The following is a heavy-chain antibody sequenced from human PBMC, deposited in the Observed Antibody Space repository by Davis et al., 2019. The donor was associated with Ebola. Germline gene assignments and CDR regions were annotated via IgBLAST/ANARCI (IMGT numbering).Heavy chain of an antibody. J-gene: IGHJ4*02. Sequence: GESLKISCAASGITFSSYSMNWVRQAPGKGLEWVAFISSGSFTMHYADSVKGRFTISRDNAKNSLFLQMNSLRDEDTAVYYCARWSILGQWGQGTLVTVSS. V-gene: IGHV3-48*02. CDR3: ARWSILGQ. D-gene: IGHD3-3*01. CDR1: GITFSSYS. CDR2: ISSGSFTM.